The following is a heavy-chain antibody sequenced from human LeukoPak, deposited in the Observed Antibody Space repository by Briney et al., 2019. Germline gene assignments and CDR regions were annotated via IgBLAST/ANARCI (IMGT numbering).Heavy chain of an antibody. V-gene: IGHV4-34*01. CDR1: GGSFSGYY. D-gene: IGHD4-17*01. CDR2: INHSGST. Sequence: SETLSLTCAVYGGSFSGYYWSWIRQPPGKGLEWIGEINHSGSTNYNPSLKSRVTISVDTSKNQFSLKLSSVTAADTAVYYCASGMTTVTTGFDYRGQGTLVTVSS. J-gene: IGHJ4*02. CDR3: ASGMTTVTTGFDY.